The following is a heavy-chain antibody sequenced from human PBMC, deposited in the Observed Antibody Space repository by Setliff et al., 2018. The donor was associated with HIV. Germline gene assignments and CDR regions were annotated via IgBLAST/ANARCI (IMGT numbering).Heavy chain of an antibody. CDR2: IIPMYGVT. Sequence: GASVKVSCKASGYTFTSYAVNWVRQAPGQGPEWMGGIIPMYGVTNYAQKFQGRVTITADESTNTMYMELSGLRSDDTAVYYCAGPRGDEAFDIWGQGTMVTVSS. CDR3: AGPRGDEAFDI. D-gene: IGHD3-10*01. CDR1: GYTFTSYA. J-gene: IGHJ3*02. V-gene: IGHV1-69*13.